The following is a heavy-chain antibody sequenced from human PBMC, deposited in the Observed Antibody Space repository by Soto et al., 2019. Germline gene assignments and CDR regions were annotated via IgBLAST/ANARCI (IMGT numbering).Heavy chain of an antibody. CDR1: GYTFTSYA. CDR3: ARDDCSSTSCYVWFDP. V-gene: IGHV1-3*01. Sequence: QVQLVQSGAEVKKPGASVKVSCKASGYTFTSYAMHWVRQAPGQRLEWMGWINAGNGNTKYSQKFQGRVTITRDTSASTAYMELSSLRSEDTAVYYCARDDCSSTSCYVWFDPWGQGTLVTVSS. CDR2: INAGNGNT. D-gene: IGHD2-2*01. J-gene: IGHJ5*02.